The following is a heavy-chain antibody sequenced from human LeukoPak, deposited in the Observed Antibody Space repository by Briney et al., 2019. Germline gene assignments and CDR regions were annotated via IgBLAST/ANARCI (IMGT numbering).Heavy chain of an antibody. CDR3: ARPVYSGSWSYFDY. J-gene: IGHJ4*02. V-gene: IGHV3-21*01. CDR2: ISRSSSDI. Sequence: GGPLRLSCAASGFTFSSYRMNWVRQAPGKGLEWVSSISRSSSDIYYADSVKGRFTISRDNAKNSLYLQMNSLRAEDTAVYYCARPVYSGSWSYFDYWGQGTLVTVSS. CDR1: GFTFSSYR. D-gene: IGHD6-13*01.